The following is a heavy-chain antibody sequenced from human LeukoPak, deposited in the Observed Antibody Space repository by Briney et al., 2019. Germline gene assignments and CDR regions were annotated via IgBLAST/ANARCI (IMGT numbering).Heavy chain of an antibody. CDR1: GGSISSSGYY. Sequence: SETLSLTCGVSGGSISSSGYYWAWIRQPPGAGLEWIGSISYTGTTYYNPALKSRLTISANRSKNQFSLKLTSVTAADTAVYYCARRRIVATIDYWGQGTLVTVSS. J-gene: IGHJ4*02. V-gene: IGHV4-39*01. D-gene: IGHD5-12*01. CDR2: ISYTGTT. CDR3: ARRRIVATIDY.